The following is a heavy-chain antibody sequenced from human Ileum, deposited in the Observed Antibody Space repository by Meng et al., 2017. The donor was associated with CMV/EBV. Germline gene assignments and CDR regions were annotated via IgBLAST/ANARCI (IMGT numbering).Heavy chain of an antibody. V-gene: IGHV3-30*02. CDR3: AKDLKSGQWLVRYYFGLDV. J-gene: IGHJ6*02. CDR1: GFAFDTFG. CDR2: MRYDGSNS. Sequence: GESLKISCTTSGFAFDTFGMNWVRQAPGKGLEWVAFMRYDGSNSSYADSVKGRFTISRDNSKNTLNLQMNSLSTEETAIYYCAKDLKSGQWLVRYYFGLDVWGPGTTVTVSS. D-gene: IGHD6-19*01.